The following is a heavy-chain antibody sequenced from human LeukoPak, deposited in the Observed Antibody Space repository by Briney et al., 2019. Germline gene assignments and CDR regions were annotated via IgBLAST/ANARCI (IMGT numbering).Heavy chain of an antibody. CDR1: GGSTSSYY. J-gene: IGHJ6*03. V-gene: IGHV4-59*01. CDR3: ARVTTVTGYYYYYYMDV. CDR2: IYYSGST. D-gene: IGHD4-17*01. Sequence: SETLSLTCTVSGGSTSSYYWSWIQQPPGKGLEWIGYIYYSGSTNYNPSLKSRVTISVDTSKNQFSLKLSSVTAADTAVYYCARVTTVTGYYYYYYMDVWGKGTTVTVSS.